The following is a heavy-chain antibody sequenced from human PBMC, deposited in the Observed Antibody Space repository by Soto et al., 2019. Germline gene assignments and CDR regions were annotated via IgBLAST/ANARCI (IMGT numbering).Heavy chain of an antibody. CDR3: ARGHRMTTVTTPFDY. J-gene: IGHJ4*02. CDR1: GFTFSSYA. D-gene: IGHD4-4*01. Sequence: GGSLRLSCAASGFTFSSYAMHWVRQAPGKGLEYVSAISSNGGSTYYANSVKGRFTISRDNSKNTLYLQMGSLRAEDMAVYYCARGHRMTTVTTPFDYWGQGTLVTVSS. CDR2: ISSNGGST. V-gene: IGHV3-64*01.